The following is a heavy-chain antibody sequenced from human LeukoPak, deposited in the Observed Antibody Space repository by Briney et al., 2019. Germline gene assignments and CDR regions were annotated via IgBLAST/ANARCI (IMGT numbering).Heavy chain of an antibody. J-gene: IGHJ5*02. Sequence: SETLSLTCTVSGGSISSYYWSWIRQPPGKGLEWIGYIYYSGSTNCNPSLKSRVTISVDTSKNQFSLKLSSVTAADTAVYYCARVSGSYYPNWFDPWGQGTLVTVSS. D-gene: IGHD1-26*01. V-gene: IGHV4-59*01. CDR3: ARVSGSYYPNWFDP. CDR1: GGSISSYY. CDR2: IYYSGST.